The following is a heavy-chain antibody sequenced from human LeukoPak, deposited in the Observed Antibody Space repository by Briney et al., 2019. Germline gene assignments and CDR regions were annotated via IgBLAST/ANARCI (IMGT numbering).Heavy chain of an antibody. J-gene: IGHJ4*02. CDR1: GFTFSSCG. D-gene: IGHD1-26*01. Sequence: PGGSLRLSCAASGFTFSSCGMHWVRQAPGKGLEWVAFIRYDGSNKYYADSVKGRFTISRDNSKNTLYLQMNSLRAEDTAVYYCAKVGAPPDYFDYWGQGTLVTVSS. V-gene: IGHV3-30*02. CDR2: IRYDGSNK. CDR3: AKVGAPPDYFDY.